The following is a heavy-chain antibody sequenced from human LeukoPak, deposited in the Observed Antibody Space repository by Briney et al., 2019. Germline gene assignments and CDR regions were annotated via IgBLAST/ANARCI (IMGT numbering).Heavy chain of an antibody. CDR2: IWYDGSNK. J-gene: IGHJ6*04. CDR3: ASAPGYSSSWTDSYYYYGMDV. CDR1: GFTFSSYG. V-gene: IGHV3-33*01. Sequence: GGSLRLSCAASGFTFSSYGMHWVRQAPGKGLEWVAVIWYDGSNKYYADSVKGRFTISRDNSKNTLYLRMNSLRAEDTAVYYCASAPGYSSSWTDSYYYYGMDVWGKGTTVTVSS. D-gene: IGHD6-13*01.